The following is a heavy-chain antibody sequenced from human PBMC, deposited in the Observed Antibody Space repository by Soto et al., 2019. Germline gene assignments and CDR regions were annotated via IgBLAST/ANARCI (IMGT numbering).Heavy chain of an antibody. CDR3: AREGEVRLGFDP. Sequence: SETLSLTCTVSGGSISSGGYYWSWIRQHPGKGLEWIGYIYYSGSTYYNPSLKSRVTISVDTSKNQFSLKLSSVTAADTAVYYCAREGEVRLGFDPWGQGTLVTVSS. CDR2: IYYSGST. V-gene: IGHV4-31*03. CDR1: GGSISSGGYY. J-gene: IGHJ5*02. D-gene: IGHD3-16*01.